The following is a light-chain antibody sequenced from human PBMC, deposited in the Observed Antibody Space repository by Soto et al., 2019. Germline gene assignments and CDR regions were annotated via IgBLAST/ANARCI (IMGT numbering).Light chain of an antibody. J-gene: IGKJ1*01. CDR2: FAS. Sequence: DIPMTQSPSSVSASVCDRVTITCRASQVIGDRLAWYQQRPGKVPQLVVYFASTLPSGVPSRFSASGSGEEFSLNIEPLEAEDFATSYGLHTCSFPRTFGQGTKVEVK. V-gene: IGKV1-12*01. CDR3: LHTCSFPRT. CDR1: QVIGDR.